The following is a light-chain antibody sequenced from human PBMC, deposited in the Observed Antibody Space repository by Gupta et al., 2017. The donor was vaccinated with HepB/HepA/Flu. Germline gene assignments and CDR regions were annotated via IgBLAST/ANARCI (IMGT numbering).Light chain of an antibody. J-gene: IGKJ2*03. CDR1: PSLLHSNGYNF. CDR3: MQALQTPS. Sequence: DIVMTQSPLSLPVTPGEPASISCRSSPSLLHSNGYNFLDRYLQKPGQSPQLLIYLGSNRASGVPDRFSGSGSGTDFTLKISRVEAEDVGVYYCMQALQTPSFGQGTKLEIK. CDR2: LGS. V-gene: IGKV2-28*01.